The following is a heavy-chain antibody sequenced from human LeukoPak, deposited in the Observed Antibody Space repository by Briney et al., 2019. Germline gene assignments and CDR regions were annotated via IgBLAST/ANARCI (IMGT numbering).Heavy chain of an antibody. CDR3: ARAAVYGPFDY. CDR2: ISYDGSNK. J-gene: IGHJ4*02. CDR1: GFTFSSYG. V-gene: IGHV3-30*03. D-gene: IGHD2-8*01. Sequence: PGGSLRLSCAASGFTFSSYGMHWVRQAPGKGLEWVAVISYDGSNKYYADSVKGRFTISRDNSKNTLYLQMNSLRAEDTAVYYCARAAVYGPFDYWGQGTLVTASS.